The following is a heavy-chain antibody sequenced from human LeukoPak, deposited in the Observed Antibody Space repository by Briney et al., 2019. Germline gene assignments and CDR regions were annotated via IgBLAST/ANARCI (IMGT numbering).Heavy chain of an antibody. CDR1: GFTFSSYG. D-gene: IGHD6-13*01. V-gene: IGHV3-30*03. Sequence: GGSLRLSCAASGFTFSSYGMHWVRQAPGKGLEWVTVISYDGRKKNYVDSVKGRFTISRDNYKNTVYLQMNSLRAEDTAVYYCARDLGYSSSWTRWFDPWGQGTLVTVSS. CDR3: ARDLGYSSSWTRWFDP. J-gene: IGHJ5*02. CDR2: ISYDGRKK.